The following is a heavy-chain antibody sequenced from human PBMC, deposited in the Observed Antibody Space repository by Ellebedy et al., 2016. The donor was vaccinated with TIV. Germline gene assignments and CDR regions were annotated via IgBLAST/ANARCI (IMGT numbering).Heavy chain of an antibody. Sequence: GESLKISCAASGFTFSSYSMNWVRQAPGKGLEWVSSISSSSSYIYYADSVKGRFTISRDNSKNTLYLQMNSLRAVDTAVYYCAGYVWGSYRHDYWGQGTLVTVSS. CDR2: ISSSSSYI. J-gene: IGHJ4*02. CDR1: GFTFSSYS. CDR3: AGYVWGSYRHDY. D-gene: IGHD3-16*02. V-gene: IGHV3-21*04.